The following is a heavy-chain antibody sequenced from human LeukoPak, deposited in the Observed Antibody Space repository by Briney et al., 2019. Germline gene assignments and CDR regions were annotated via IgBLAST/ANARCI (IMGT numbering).Heavy chain of an antibody. D-gene: IGHD2-2*01. CDR1: GGSISSYY. CDR2: IYTSGST. CDR3: AREYRDIVVVPANDAFDI. V-gene: IGHV4-4*07. Sequence: PSETLSLTCTVSGGSISSYYWSWIRQPAGKGLEWIGRIYTSGSTNYNPSLKSRVTMSVDTSKNQFSLKLGSVTAADTAVYYCAREYRDIVVVPANDAFDIWGQGTMVTVSS. J-gene: IGHJ3*02.